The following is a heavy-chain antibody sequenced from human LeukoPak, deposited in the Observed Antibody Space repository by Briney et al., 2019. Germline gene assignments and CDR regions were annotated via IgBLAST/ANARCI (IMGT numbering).Heavy chain of an antibody. CDR2: ISSSSSYI. V-gene: IGHV3-21*01. D-gene: IGHD3-10*01. Sequence: PGGSLRLSCAASGFTFSSYSMNWVRQAPGKGLEWVSSISSSSSYIYYADSVKGRFTISRDNAKNSLYLQMNSLGAEDTAVYYCARDGYGSGSSNFDYWGQGTLVTVSS. CDR1: GFTFSSYS. J-gene: IGHJ4*02. CDR3: ARDGYGSGSSNFDY.